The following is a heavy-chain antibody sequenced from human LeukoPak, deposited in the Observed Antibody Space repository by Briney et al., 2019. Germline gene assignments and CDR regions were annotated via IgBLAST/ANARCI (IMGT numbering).Heavy chain of an antibody. CDR3: ARDARAVAATSEYGMDV. V-gene: IGHV3-33*01. CDR1: GFTFSSYG. J-gene: IGHJ6*02. Sequence: GGSLRLSCAASGFTFSSYGMHWVRQAPGKGLEGVAVIWYDGSNKYYADSVKGRFTISRDNSKNTLYLQMNSLRAEDTAVYYCARDARAVAATSEYGMDVWGQGTTVTVSS. D-gene: IGHD2-15*01. CDR2: IWYDGSNK.